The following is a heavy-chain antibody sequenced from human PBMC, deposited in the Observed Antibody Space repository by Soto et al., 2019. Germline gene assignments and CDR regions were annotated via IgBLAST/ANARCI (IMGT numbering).Heavy chain of an antibody. J-gene: IGHJ5*02. D-gene: IGHD3-3*01. Sequence: GESLKISCKGSGYSFTNYWIGWVRQMPGKGLYWMGMIYPDDSDTKYSPSVQGHVTFSADKSINTAYLQCSSLKHSATPISSCARLERFSIAAWFDPWGQGPLVNV. V-gene: IGHV5-51*01. CDR3: ARLERFSIAAWFDP. CDR1: GYSFTNYW. CDR2: IYPDDSDT.